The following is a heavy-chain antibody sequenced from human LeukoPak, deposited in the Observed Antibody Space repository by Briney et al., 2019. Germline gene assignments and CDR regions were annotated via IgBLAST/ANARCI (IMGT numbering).Heavy chain of an antibody. CDR3: ARVYVWGSYRPYFDY. J-gene: IGHJ4*02. V-gene: IGHV4-34*01. Sequence: PSETLSLTCAVYGGSFSGYYWSWIRQPPGKGLEWIGEINHSGSTNYSPSLKSRVTISVDTSKNQFSLKLSSVTAADTAVYYCARVYVWGSYRPYFDYWGQGTLVTVSS. CDR2: INHSGST. D-gene: IGHD3-16*02. CDR1: GGSFSGYY.